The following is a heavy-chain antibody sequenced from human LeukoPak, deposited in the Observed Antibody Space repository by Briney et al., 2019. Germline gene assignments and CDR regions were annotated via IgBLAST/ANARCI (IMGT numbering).Heavy chain of an antibody. CDR3: GNHDSSSDY. J-gene: IGHJ4*02. Sequence: GGSLRLSCAASGFIFSTYGMHWVRQALGKGLEWVAFIRSDGSDKSYAGSVMGRFTISRDNSKNTLYLQMNTLRAEDTAVYYCGNHDSSSDYWGQGTLVTVSS. CDR1: GFIFSTYG. V-gene: IGHV3-30*02. CDR2: IRSDGSDK. D-gene: IGHD3-22*01.